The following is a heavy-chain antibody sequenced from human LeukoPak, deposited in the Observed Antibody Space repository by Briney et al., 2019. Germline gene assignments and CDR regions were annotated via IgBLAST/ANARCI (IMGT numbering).Heavy chain of an antibody. V-gene: IGHV3-30*04. CDR1: GFTFSSYA. D-gene: IGHD1-7*01. CDR3: ARSPHLELYYFDY. CDR2: ISYDGSNK. J-gene: IGHJ4*02. Sequence: GGSLRLSCAASGFTFSSYAMHWVRQAPGKGLEWVAVISYDGSNKYYADSVKGRFTISRDNSKNTLYLQMNSLRAEDTAVYYCARSPHLELYYFDYWGQGTLVTVSS.